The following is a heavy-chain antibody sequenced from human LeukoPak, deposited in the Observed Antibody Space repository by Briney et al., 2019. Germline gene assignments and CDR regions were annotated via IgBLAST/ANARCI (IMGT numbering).Heavy chain of an antibody. CDR1: GGSISSYY. Sequence: SETLSLTCTVSGGSISSYYWSWIRQPPGKGLEWIGYIYYRGSTYYNPSLNSRVTISVDTSKNQFSLRLSSVTAADTAVYYCARVLYYYYYMDVWGKGTTVTVSS. CDR2: IYYRGST. J-gene: IGHJ6*03. V-gene: IGHV4-59*12. CDR3: ARVLYYYYYMDV.